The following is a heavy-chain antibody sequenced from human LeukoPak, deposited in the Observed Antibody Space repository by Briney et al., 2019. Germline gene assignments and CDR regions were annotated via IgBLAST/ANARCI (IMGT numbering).Heavy chain of an antibody. Sequence: PGGSLRLSCAASGFTFSSYSMNWVRQAPGKGLEWVSYISSSSSTIYYADPVKGRFTISRDNSKNTLYLQMNSLRAEDTAVYYCATDSPVWDYWGQGTLVTVSS. CDR1: GFTFSSYS. J-gene: IGHJ4*02. V-gene: IGHV3-48*01. CDR2: ISSSSSTI. D-gene: IGHD3-16*01. CDR3: ATDSPVWDY.